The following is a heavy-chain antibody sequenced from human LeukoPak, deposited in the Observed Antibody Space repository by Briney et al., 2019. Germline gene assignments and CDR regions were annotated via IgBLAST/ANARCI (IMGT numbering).Heavy chain of an antibody. D-gene: IGHD3-10*01. CDR1: GGSISSYY. CDR3: ARDGYYYGSGSYFWFDP. J-gene: IGHJ5*02. CDR2: IYTSGST. V-gene: IGHV4-4*07. Sequence: PSETLSLTCTVSGGSISSYYWSWIRQPAGKGLEWIGLIYTSGSTNYNPSLKSRVTTSVDTSKNQFSLKLSSVTAADTAVYYCARDGYYYGSGSYFWFDPWGQGTLVTVSS.